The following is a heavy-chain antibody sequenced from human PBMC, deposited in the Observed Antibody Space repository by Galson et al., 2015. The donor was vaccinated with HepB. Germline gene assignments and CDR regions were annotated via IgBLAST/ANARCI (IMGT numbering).Heavy chain of an antibody. CDR2: ISWNSGSI. CDR3: AKDINRIAAAGTRAFDI. Sequence: SLRLSCAASGFTFDDYAMHWVRHAPGKGLEWVSGISWNSGSIGYADSVKGRFTISRDNAKNSLYLQMNSLRAEDTALYYCAKDINRIAAAGTRAFDIWGQGTMVTVSS. CDR1: GFTFDDYA. D-gene: IGHD6-13*01. J-gene: IGHJ3*02. V-gene: IGHV3-9*01.